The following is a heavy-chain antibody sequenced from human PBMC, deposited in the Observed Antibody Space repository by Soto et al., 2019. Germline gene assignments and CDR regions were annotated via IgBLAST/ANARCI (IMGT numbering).Heavy chain of an antibody. CDR3: ARSIQEEIGVAGPKDIWFDP. Sequence: QVQLVQSGAEVKRPGSSVKVSCQTSGGTFRTYTINWVRQAPGQGLEWMGRIIPILDVANYAQKFQGRVTITADKSTTTXHXXLRSRRSEDTAVDSCARSIQEEIGVAGPKDIWFDPWGQGTLVTVSS. CDR2: IIPILDVA. D-gene: IGHD6-19*01. V-gene: IGHV1-69*02. CDR1: GGTFRTYT. J-gene: IGHJ5*02.